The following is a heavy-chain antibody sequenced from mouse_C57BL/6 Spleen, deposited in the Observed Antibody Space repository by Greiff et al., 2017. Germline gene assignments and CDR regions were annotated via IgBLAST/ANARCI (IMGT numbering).Heavy chain of an antibody. CDR1: GYAFSSSW. V-gene: IGHV1-82*01. CDR2: IYPGDGDT. CDR3: AREGYYYGSNYYYAMDY. D-gene: IGHD1-1*01. J-gene: IGHJ4*01. Sequence: QVQLQQSGPELVKPGASVKISCKASGYAFSSSWMNWVKQRPGKGLEWIGRIYPGDGDTNYNGKFKGKATLTADKSSSTAYMQLSSLTSEDSAVYFCAREGYYYGSNYYYAMDYWGQGTSVTVSS.